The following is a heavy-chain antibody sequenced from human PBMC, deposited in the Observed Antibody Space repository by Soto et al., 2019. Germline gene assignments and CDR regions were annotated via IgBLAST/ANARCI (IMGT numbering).Heavy chain of an antibody. Sequence: QVQLVQSGAEVKKPGSSVKVSCKASGGTFSSYTISWVRQAPGQGLEWMGRSIPILGIANYAQKVQGRVTITADKATSTAYMELSSLRSEDTAVYYCASTKTPYDSSGYYFDYWGQGTLVTVSS. CDR2: SIPILGIA. CDR1: GGTFSSYT. J-gene: IGHJ4*02. CDR3: ASTKTPYDSSGYYFDY. D-gene: IGHD3-22*01. V-gene: IGHV1-69*02.